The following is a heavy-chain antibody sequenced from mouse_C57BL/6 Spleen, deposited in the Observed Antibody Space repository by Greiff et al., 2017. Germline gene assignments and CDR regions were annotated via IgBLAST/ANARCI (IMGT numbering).Heavy chain of an antibody. CDR1: GFNIKDYY. J-gene: IGHJ1*03. CDR3: ARVTTVVARGWYCGV. D-gene: IGHD1-1*01. CDR2: IDPEDGGT. V-gene: IGHV14-2*01. Sequence: EVQLQQSGAELVKPGASVKLSCTASGFNIKDYYMHWVKQRTEQGLEWIGRIDPEDGGTKYAPKFPGKATITADTSSNTAYLQLSSLTSEDTAVNYCARVTTVVARGWYCGVWGTGTTVTVSS.